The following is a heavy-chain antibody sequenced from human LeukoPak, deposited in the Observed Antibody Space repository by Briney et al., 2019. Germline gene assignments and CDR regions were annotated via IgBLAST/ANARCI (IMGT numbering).Heavy chain of an antibody. Sequence: KPSETLSLTCTVSGGSISSYYWSWIRQPPGKGLEWIGYIYYSGSTNYNPSLKSRVTISVDTSKNQFSLKLSSVTAADTAVYYCATPYYYDSSGYYFSFDIWGQGTMVTVSS. J-gene: IGHJ3*02. CDR3: ATPYYYDSSGYYFSFDI. CDR1: GGSISSYY. CDR2: IYYSGST. D-gene: IGHD3-22*01. V-gene: IGHV4-59*01.